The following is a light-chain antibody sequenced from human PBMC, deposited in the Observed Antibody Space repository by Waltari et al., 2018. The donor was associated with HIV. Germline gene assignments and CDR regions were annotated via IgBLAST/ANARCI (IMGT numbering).Light chain of an antibody. CDR2: GAS. V-gene: IGKV3-15*01. Sequence: EIVMTQSPATLSVSPGGRATLSCRASQSVSNSLVGYQQRPGQAPRLLIYGASTRATGIPGRFSGSGSGTEFTLTINSLQSEDFAVYYCQQYNSWPRTFGQGTKVEVK. J-gene: IGKJ1*01. CDR1: QSVSNS. CDR3: QQYNSWPRT.